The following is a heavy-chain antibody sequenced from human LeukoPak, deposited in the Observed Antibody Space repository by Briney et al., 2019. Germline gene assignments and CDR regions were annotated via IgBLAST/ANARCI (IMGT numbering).Heavy chain of an antibody. CDR2: ISGSGSTL. Sequence: GGSLRLSCAASGFTFSDYYMSWIRQAPGEGREWVSYISGSGSTLYYADSVKGRFTISRDNTKNSLYLQMNSLRAEDTAVYYCARITMGGPYYYYYQFMDVWGKGTTVTVSS. J-gene: IGHJ6*03. D-gene: IGHD1-1*01. V-gene: IGHV3-11*01. CDR1: GFTFSDYY. CDR3: ARITMGGPYYYYYQFMDV.